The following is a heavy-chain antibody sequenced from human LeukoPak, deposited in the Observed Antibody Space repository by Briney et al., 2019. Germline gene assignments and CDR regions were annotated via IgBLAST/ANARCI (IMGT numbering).Heavy chain of an antibody. Sequence: SETLSLTCTVSGGSISSSTYYWGWIRQPPGKGLEWIGSVYYSGSSFYNPSLKSRVTISVDTSKSQFSLKLSSVTAADTAVYYCARAVTGEWYFDLWGRGTLVTVSS. CDR1: GGSISSSTYY. CDR3: ARAVTGEWYFDL. J-gene: IGHJ2*01. CDR2: VYYSGSS. D-gene: IGHD7-27*01. V-gene: IGHV4-39*07.